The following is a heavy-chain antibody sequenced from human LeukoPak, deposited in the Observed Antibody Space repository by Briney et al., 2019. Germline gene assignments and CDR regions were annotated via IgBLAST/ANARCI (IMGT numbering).Heavy chain of an antibody. Sequence: PGGSLRLSCAASGFTFSDYYMSWIRQAPGKGLEWVSYISSSGSTIYYADSVKGRFTISRDNAKNSLYLQMNSLRAEDTAVYYCASEVGVTMVRGVIINAFDIWGQGTMVTVSS. V-gene: IGHV3-11*01. J-gene: IGHJ3*02. CDR1: GFTFSDYY. CDR3: ASEVGVTMVRGVIINAFDI. D-gene: IGHD3-10*01. CDR2: ISSSGSTI.